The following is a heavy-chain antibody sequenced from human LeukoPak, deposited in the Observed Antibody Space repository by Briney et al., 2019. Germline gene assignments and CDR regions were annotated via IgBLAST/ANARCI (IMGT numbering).Heavy chain of an antibody. CDR1: GFNFSSYW. J-gene: IGHJ3*02. CDR3: ARPTAVTLVDAFNI. Sequence: PGGSLRLSCAAAGFNFSSYWMTWVGQAPGKGLEWVANIKQDGTEKYYVDSVKGRFTISRDNGKNSLYLQMNSLRDVDTAVYFCARPTAVTLVDAFNIWGLGAMVTVSS. CDR2: IKQDGTEK. D-gene: IGHD4-17*01. V-gene: IGHV3-7*04.